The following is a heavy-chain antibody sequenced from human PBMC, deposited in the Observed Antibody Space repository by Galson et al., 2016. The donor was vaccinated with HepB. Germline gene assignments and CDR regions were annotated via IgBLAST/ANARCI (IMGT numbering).Heavy chain of an antibody. Sequence: SLRLSCAAPGFTFGSYAMTWVRQAPGKGLTWVSSISPSGWSSHNADSVKGRFTTSRDNSKFTLYLQMNSLRAEDTAVYYCARHLRVGSGAHRDVFDIWGRGTMVSVSS. J-gene: IGHJ3*02. CDR3: ARHLRVGSGAHRDVFDI. CDR2: ISPSGWSS. V-gene: IGHV3-23*01. D-gene: IGHD4/OR15-4a*01. CDR1: GFTFGSYA.